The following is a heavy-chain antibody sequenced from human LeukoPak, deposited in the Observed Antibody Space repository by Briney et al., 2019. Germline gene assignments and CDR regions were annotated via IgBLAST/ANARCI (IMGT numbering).Heavy chain of an antibody. Sequence: GGSLRLSCAASGFTFSSYWMNWVRQAPGKGLEWVANIKQDGSEKYYVDSVKGRFTISRDNAKNSLYLQMNSLRAEDTAAYYCVRAKSGSYYSDFDYWGQGTLVTVSS. CDR1: GFTFSSYW. D-gene: IGHD1-26*01. J-gene: IGHJ4*02. CDR3: VRAKSGSYYSDFDY. CDR2: IKQDGSEK. V-gene: IGHV3-7*01.